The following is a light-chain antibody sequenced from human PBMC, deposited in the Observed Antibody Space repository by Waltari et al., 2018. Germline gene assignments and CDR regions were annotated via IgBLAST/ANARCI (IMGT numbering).Light chain of an antibody. CDR2: GAS. CDR3: QHYNEWPLT. V-gene: IGKV3-15*01. J-gene: IGKJ3*01. CDR1: QSVSSN. Sequence: EIVMTQSPATLSVSPGERATLSCRASQSVSSNFAWYQQKPGQAPRLLSYGASTRATGIPARFSGSGSGTEFTLTISSLQSEDFAVYYCQHYNEWPLTFGPGTKVDIK.